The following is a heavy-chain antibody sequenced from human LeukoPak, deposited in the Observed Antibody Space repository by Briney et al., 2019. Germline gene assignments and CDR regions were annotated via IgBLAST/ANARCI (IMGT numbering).Heavy chain of an antibody. CDR3: ARGENWGAPYYYYYMDV. V-gene: IGHV1-8*01. Sequence: ASVKVSCKASGYTFTSYDINWVRQATGQGLEWMGWMNPNSGNTGYAQKFQGRVTTTRNTSISTAYMELSSLRSEDTAVYYCARGENWGAPYYYYYMDVWGKGTTVTVSS. CDR1: GYTFTSYD. J-gene: IGHJ6*03. D-gene: IGHD7-27*01. CDR2: MNPNSGNT.